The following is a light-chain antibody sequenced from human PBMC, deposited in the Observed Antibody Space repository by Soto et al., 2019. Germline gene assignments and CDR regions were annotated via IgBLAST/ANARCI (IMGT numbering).Light chain of an antibody. V-gene: IGKV3-20*01. CDR1: QSLSNNF. CDR3: QQYSISPRV. CDR2: EAS. Sequence: EIVLTQSPGTLSLSPGERATLSCRASQSLSNNFLAWYQQKPGQAPRLLIYEASNRATGTPDRFSGSGSGTDFTLTVSSLEPEDFAVYYCQQYSISPRVFGQGTKVEIK. J-gene: IGKJ1*01.